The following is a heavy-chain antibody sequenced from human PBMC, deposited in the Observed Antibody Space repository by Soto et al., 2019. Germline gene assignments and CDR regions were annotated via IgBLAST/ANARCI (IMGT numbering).Heavy chain of an antibody. V-gene: IGHV4-59*02. D-gene: IGHD3-10*01. Sequence: SETRSLSCTFSVGSVISYYWSWVRQPPGKAPEWIGYVYHNGNAYPKPSLKSRVTISLDGAKNQFSLKMTSVTAADTGLYYCAARPYYYYGLDVWGQGTTVTVSS. J-gene: IGHJ6*02. CDR1: VGSVISYY. CDR2: VYHNGNA. CDR3: AARPYYYYGLDV.